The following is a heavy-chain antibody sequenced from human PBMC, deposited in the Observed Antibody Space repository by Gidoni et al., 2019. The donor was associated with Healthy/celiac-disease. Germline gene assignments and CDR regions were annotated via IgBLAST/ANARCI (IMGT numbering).Heavy chain of an antibody. D-gene: IGHD1-26*01. Sequence: SIYYSGSTYYNPSLKSRVTISVDTSKNQFSLKLSSVTAADTAVYYCARAVWSGSYFQWFDYWGQGTLVTVSS. J-gene: IGHJ4*02. CDR3: ARAVWSGSYFQWFDY. V-gene: IGHV4-39*01. CDR2: IYYSGST.